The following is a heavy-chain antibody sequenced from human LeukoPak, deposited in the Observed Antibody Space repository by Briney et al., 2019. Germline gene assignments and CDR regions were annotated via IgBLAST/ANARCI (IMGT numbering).Heavy chain of an antibody. CDR3: ARDPIGIAAFDI. Sequence: SKTLSLTCTVSGGSISSYYWSWIRQPPGKGLEWIGYIYYSGSTNYNPSLKSRVTISVDTSKNRFSLKLSSVTAADTAVYYCARDPIGIAAFDIWGQGTMVTVSS. CDR1: GGSISSYY. CDR2: IYYSGST. D-gene: IGHD2-21*01. V-gene: IGHV4-59*01. J-gene: IGHJ3*02.